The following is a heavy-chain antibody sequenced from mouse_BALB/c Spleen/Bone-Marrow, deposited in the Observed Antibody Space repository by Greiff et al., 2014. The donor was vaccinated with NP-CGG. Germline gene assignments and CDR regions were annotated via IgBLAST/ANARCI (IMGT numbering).Heavy chain of an antibody. Sequence: VQLQQSGAELARPGASVKMSCKASGYTFTSYTMHWVKQRPGQGLEWIGYINPSSGYTNYNQKFKDKATLTADKSSSTAYMQLSSLTSEDSAVYYCARGLYYYSSSSNFDYWGQGTTLTVSS. CDR3: ARGLYYYSSSSNFDY. D-gene: IGHD1-1*01. V-gene: IGHV1-4*01. CDR2: INPSSGYT. J-gene: IGHJ2*01. CDR1: GYTFTSYT.